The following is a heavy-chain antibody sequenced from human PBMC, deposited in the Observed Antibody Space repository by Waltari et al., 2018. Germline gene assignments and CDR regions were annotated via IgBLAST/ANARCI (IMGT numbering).Heavy chain of an antibody. V-gene: IGHV3-21*04. CDR1: GFTFSTYS. CDR3: AKGFGAYDSAADC. J-gene: IGHJ4*02. CDR2: ISGSSSYT. Sequence: EVQLVESGGGLVKPGGSLRLSCAASGFTFSTYSMNWVRQAPGKGLEWVSTISGSSSYTYYADSVKGRFTISRDNAKNSLSLQMNSLRAEDTAVYYCAKGFGAYDSAADCWGQGTLVTVSS. D-gene: IGHD5-12*01.